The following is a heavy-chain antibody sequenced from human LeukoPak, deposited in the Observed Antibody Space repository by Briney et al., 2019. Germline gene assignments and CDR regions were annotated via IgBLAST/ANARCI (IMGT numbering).Heavy chain of an antibody. CDR2: IKSKTDGGTT. V-gene: IGHV3-15*01. D-gene: IGHD3-22*01. CDR3: TTDPITMIVVVTNNYYYYMDV. Sequence: PGGSLRLSCAASGFTFSNAWMSWVRQAPGKGLEWVGRIKSKTDGGTTDYAAPVKGRFTISGDDSKNTLYLQMNSLKTEDTAVYYCTTDPITMIVVVTNNYYYYMDVWGKGTTVTVSS. J-gene: IGHJ6*03. CDR1: GFTFSNAW.